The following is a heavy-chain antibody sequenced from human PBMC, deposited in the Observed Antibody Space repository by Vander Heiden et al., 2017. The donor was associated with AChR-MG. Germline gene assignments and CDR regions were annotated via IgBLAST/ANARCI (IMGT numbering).Heavy chain of an antibody. CDR3: ATQLLWFGELAGDY. Sequence: QLQLQESGPGLVKPSETLSLTCTVSGGSISSSSYSWGWIRQPPGKGLEWIGSIYYSGSTYYNPSLKSRVTISVDTSKNQFSLKLSSVTAADTAVYYCATQLLWFGELAGDYWGQGTLVTVSS. CDR1: GGSISSSSYS. J-gene: IGHJ4*02. D-gene: IGHD3-10*01. V-gene: IGHV4-39*01. CDR2: IYYSGST.